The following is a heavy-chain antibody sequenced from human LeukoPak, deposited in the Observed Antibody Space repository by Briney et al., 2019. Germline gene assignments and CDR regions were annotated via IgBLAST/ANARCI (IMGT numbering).Heavy chain of an antibody. CDR3: AKVGWELRSGPFDY. Sequence: GGSLRLSCAASGFTFSSYGMHWVRQAPGKGLEWVAFIRYDGSNKYYADSVKGRFTISRDNSKNTLYLQMNSLRAEDTAVYYCAKVGWELRSGPFDYWGQGTLVTVSS. J-gene: IGHJ4*02. D-gene: IGHD1-26*01. CDR1: GFTFSSYG. CDR2: IRYDGSNK. V-gene: IGHV3-30*02.